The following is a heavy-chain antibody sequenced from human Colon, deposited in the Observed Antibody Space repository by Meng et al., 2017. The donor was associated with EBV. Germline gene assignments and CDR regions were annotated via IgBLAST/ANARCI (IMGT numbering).Heavy chain of an antibody. Sequence: QVQLQGPGPGLVGPSGTLSLTCAVSGASIRSNNWWSWVRQPPGKGLEWIGEIYHGGNTNYNPSLKSRVTISVDRSNDQFSLSLSSVTAADTDVYYCARGNAYNAPSFDYWGQGTLVTVSS. CDR3: ARGNAYNAPSFDY. V-gene: IGHV4-4*02. D-gene: IGHD5-24*01. J-gene: IGHJ4*02. CDR2: IYHGGNT. CDR1: GASIRSNNW.